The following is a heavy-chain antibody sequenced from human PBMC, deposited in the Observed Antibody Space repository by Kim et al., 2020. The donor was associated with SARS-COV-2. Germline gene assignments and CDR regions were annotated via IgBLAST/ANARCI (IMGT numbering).Heavy chain of an antibody. CDR2: INPNSGGT. CDR1: GYTFTGYY. CDR3: ARDKVPALWFGELSPRSDWFDP. J-gene: IGHJ5*02. V-gene: IGHV1-2*02. Sequence: ASVKVSCKASGYTFTGYYMHWVRQAPGQGLEWMGWINPNSGGTNYAQKFQGRVTMTRDTSISTAYMELSRLRSDDTAVYYCARDKVPALWFGELSPRSDWFDPWGQGTLVTVSS. D-gene: IGHD3-10*01.